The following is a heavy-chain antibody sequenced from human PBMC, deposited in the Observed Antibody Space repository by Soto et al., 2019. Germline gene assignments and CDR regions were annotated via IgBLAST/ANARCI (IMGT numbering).Heavy chain of an antibody. Sequence: SECLSLTCSAAGGCISGSYSSWFLRSPDNKLEWLVYVYYTGRTNYSPSLRRRGSISVETSKNELSLRLSSVTAADTAVYFCVRSVAVPSSTIDSWGPG. CDR2: VYYTGRT. J-gene: IGHJ4*02. CDR1: GGCISGSY. CDR3: VRSVAVPSSTIDS. D-gene: IGHD2-21*01. V-gene: IGHV4-59*01.